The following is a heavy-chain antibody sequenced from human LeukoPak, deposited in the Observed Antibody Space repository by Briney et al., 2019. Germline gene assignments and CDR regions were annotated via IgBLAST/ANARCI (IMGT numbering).Heavy chain of an antibody. CDR1: GYTFTNYY. CDR3: ARSCSGGSCFYYMDV. D-gene: IGHD2-15*01. Sequence: VASVKVSCKASGYTFTNYYIHWVRQAPGQGLECMGIINPSGGSTSYAQKFQGRVTMTRDMSTSTVYMELSSLRSEDTAVYYCARSCSGGSCFYYMDVWGKGTTVTVSS. J-gene: IGHJ6*03. CDR2: INPSGGST. V-gene: IGHV1-46*01.